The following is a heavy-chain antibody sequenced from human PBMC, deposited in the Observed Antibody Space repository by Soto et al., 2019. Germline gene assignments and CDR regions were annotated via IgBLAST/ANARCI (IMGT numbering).Heavy chain of an antibody. J-gene: IGHJ4*02. V-gene: IGHV3-48*01. Sequence: AGSLRHSCAASGFTFSTYSMVWVRQAPGKGLEWLSYISERSTTIYYADSVKGRFTISRDNSKNTLDLQMNSLRVEDTAVYYCAQDTYYYDSSGYYVFDYWGQGTLVTVSS. CDR1: GFTFSTYS. CDR3: AQDTYYYDSSGYYVFDY. D-gene: IGHD3-22*01. CDR2: ISERSTTI.